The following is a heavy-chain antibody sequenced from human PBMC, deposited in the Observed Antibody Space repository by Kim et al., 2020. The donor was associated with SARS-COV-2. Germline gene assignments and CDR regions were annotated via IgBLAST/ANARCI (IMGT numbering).Heavy chain of an antibody. Sequence: GGSLRLSCAASGFTVSSNYMSWVRQAPGKGLEWVSVIYSGGSTYYADSVKGRFTISRDNSKNTLYLQMNSLRAEDTAVYYCARDGRLAGGYYYGMDVWGQGTTVTVSS. V-gene: IGHV3-53*01. CDR3: ARDGRLAGGYYYGMDV. CDR2: IYSGGST. D-gene: IGHD3-10*01. CDR1: GFTVSSNY. J-gene: IGHJ6*02.